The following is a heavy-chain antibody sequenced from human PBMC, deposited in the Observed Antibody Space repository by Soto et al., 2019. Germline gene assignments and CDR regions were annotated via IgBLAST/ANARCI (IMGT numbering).Heavy chain of an antibody. V-gene: IGHV3-23*01. Sequence: PGGSLRLSCAASGFTFSSYAMSWVRQAPGKGLEWVSAISGSGGSTYYADSVKGRFTISRDNSKNTLYLQMNSLRAEDTAVYYCAKDFDSSGWSEGNFDYWGQGTLVTVSS. CDR2: ISGSGGST. D-gene: IGHD6-19*01. J-gene: IGHJ4*02. CDR3: AKDFDSSGWSEGNFDY. CDR1: GFTFSSYA.